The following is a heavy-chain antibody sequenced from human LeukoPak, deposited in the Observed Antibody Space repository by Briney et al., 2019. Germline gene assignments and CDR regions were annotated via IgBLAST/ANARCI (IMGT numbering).Heavy chain of an antibody. Sequence: GSLKLSCAASGFSLSGSAMHWVRQASGKGLEWVGRIRSKAHSYATAYAASVKGRFTISRDDSKNTAYLQMNSLKTEDTAVYYCTRLSSWETEGIVARPEDFDYWGQGSLVTVSS. V-gene: IGHV3-73*01. CDR2: IRSKAHSYAT. J-gene: IGHJ4*02. D-gene: IGHD6-6*01. CDR1: GFSLSGSA. CDR3: TRLSSWETEGIVARPEDFDY.